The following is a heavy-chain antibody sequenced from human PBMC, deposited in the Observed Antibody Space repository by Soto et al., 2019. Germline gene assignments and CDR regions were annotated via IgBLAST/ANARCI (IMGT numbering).Heavy chain of an antibody. Sequence: GGSLRLSCAASGFTFSSYAMSWVRQAPGKGLEWVSAISGSGGSTYYADSMKGRFTISRDNSKNTLYLQMNSLRAEDTAVYYCAKDRGYNWNFDYWGQGTLVTVSS. D-gene: IGHD1-20*01. CDR1: GFTFSSYA. V-gene: IGHV3-23*01. CDR2: ISGSGGST. J-gene: IGHJ4*02. CDR3: AKDRGYNWNFDY.